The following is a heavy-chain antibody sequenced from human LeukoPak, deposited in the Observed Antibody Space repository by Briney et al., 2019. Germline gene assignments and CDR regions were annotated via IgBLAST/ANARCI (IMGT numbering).Heavy chain of an antibody. D-gene: IGHD2/OR15-2a*01. CDR1: GFTFSSYG. J-gene: IGHJ4*02. V-gene: IGHV3-33*01. CDR3: ARGPNSRYYFDY. Sequence: GRSLRLSCAASGFTFSSYGMHWVRQAPGKGLEWVAVIWYDGSNKYYADSVKGRFTISRDNSKNTLYLQMNSLRAEDTAVYYCARGPNSRYYFDYWGQGTLVTVPS. CDR2: IWYDGSNK.